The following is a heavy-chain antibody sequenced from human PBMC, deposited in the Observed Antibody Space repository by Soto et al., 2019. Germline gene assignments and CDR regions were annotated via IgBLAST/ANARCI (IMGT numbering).Heavy chain of an antibody. CDR2: IYHSGST. CDR1: GGSISSGGYS. D-gene: IGHD4-17*01. J-gene: IGHJ6*02. CDR3: ARQRRLTRDYPHYYGMDV. V-gene: IGHV4-30-2*01. Sequence: KASETLSLTCAVSGGSISSGGYSWSWIRQPPGKGLEWIGYIYHSGSTYYNPSLKSRVTISVDRSKNQFSLKLSSVTAADTAVYYCARQRRLTRDYPHYYGMDVWGQGTTVTVSS.